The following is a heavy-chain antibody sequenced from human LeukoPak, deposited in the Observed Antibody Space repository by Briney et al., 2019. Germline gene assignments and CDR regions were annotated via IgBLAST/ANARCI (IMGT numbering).Heavy chain of an antibody. V-gene: IGHV3-7*04. CDR2: IKQDGSEK. CDR3: ARDRLYGSGSYFDY. CDR1: GFTFSSYW. D-gene: IGHD3-10*01. J-gene: IGHJ4*02. Sequence: GGSLRLSCAASGFTFSSYWMSWVRQAPGKGLEWVANIKQDGSEKYYVDSVKGRFTISRDNAKNSLYLQMNSLRAEDTAVYYCARDRLYGSGSYFDYWGQGTLVTVSS.